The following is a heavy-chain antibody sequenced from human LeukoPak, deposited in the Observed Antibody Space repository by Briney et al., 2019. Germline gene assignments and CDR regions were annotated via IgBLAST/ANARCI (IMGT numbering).Heavy chain of an antibody. CDR2: IYHSGST. D-gene: IGHD3-22*01. CDR3: ARDAYYYDSSGYYYFDY. Sequence: PSQTLSLTCAVSGGSISSGGYSWSWIRQPPGKGLEWIGYIYHSGSTYYNPSLKSRVTISVDRSKNQFSLKLSSVTAADTAVYYCARDAYYYDSSGYYYFDYWGQGTLVTVSS. CDR1: GGSISSGGYS. V-gene: IGHV4-30-2*01. J-gene: IGHJ4*02.